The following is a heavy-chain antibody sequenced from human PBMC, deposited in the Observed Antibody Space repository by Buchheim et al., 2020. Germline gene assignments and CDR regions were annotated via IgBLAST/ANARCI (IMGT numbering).Heavy chain of an antibody. CDR1: GFTFSSYA. CDR3: AKGGTQIIWSGYYYFDY. J-gene: IGHJ4*02. CDR2: ISGSGGST. Sequence: EVQLLESGGGLVQPGGSLRLSCAASGFTFSSYAMSWVRQAPGKGLEWVSAISGSGGSTYYADSVKGRFTISRDNSKNTLYLQMNSLEAEDTAVYYCAKGGTQIIWSGYYYFDYWGQGTL. D-gene: IGHD3-3*01. V-gene: IGHV3-23*01.